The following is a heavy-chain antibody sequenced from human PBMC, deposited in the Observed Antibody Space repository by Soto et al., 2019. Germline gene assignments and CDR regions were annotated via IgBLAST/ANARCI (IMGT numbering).Heavy chain of an antibody. J-gene: IGHJ6*02. CDR2: IYHSGST. V-gene: IGHV4-4*02. CDR1: GGSISSSNW. D-gene: IGHD6-6*01. Sequence: QVQLQESGPGLVKPSGTLSLTCAVSGGSISSSNWWSWVRQPPGKGLEWIGEIYHSGSTNYNPSPKSRVTISVDKSKNQFSLKLSSVTAADTAVYYCALDSSSSHGGLYYYAMDVWGQGTTVTVSS. CDR3: ALDSSSSHGGLYYYAMDV.